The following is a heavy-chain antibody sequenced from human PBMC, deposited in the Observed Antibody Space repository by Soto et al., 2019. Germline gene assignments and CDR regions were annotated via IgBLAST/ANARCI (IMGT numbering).Heavy chain of an antibody. V-gene: IGHV4-59*02. CDR3: ARGGPSSKWLDP. CDR1: GGPVSRYY. J-gene: IGHJ5*02. Sequence: PSETLSLTCTVSGGPVSRYYWSWVRQPPGKRPEWIAYIYNGGTTNYSPSLKSRLTISLDTSKNQFSLKLSSVTAADTAVYFCARGGPSSKWLDPWGQG. CDR2: IYNGGTT.